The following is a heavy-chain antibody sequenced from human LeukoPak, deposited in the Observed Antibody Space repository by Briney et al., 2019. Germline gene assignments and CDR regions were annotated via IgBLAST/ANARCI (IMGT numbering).Heavy chain of an antibody. CDR3: ARVGAWDLQRVFEY. CDR1: GFRFSDYW. V-gene: IGHV3-7*01. D-gene: IGHD1-26*01. CDR2: IKQDGAEK. Sequence: GGSLRLSCAASGFRFSDYWMTWARHIPGKGLERVANIKQDGAEKHYAESVEGRFIISRDNAKNSLYLEMDSLKVEDTAVYYCARVGAWDLQRVFEYWGQGTLVTVSS. J-gene: IGHJ4*02.